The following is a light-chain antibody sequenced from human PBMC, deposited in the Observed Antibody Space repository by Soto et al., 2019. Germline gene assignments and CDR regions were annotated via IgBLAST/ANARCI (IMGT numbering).Light chain of an antibody. J-gene: IGKJ4*01. Sequence: DIQMTQSPSTLSASVGDRVTITCRASQSISNWLAWYQRKPGKAPNLLIYKASSLESGVPSRFSGSGSGTEFTLTVSSLQPDDFATYYCQQYDSYPLTFGGGTKV. CDR1: QSISNW. CDR2: KAS. V-gene: IGKV1-5*03. CDR3: QQYDSYPLT.